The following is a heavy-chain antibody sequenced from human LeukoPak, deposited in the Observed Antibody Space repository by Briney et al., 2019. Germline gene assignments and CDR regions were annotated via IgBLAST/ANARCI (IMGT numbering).Heavy chain of an antibody. Sequence: SGGSLRLSCAASGFTFSSYSMNWVRQAPGKGLEWVSSISSSSSYIYYADSVKGRFTISRDNAKNSLYLQMNSLRAEDTAVYYCARGISECSSSEGDDYWGQGTLVTVSS. CDR3: ARGISECSSSEGDDY. V-gene: IGHV3-21*01. CDR2: ISSSSSYI. D-gene: IGHD6-6*01. CDR1: GFTFSSYS. J-gene: IGHJ4*02.